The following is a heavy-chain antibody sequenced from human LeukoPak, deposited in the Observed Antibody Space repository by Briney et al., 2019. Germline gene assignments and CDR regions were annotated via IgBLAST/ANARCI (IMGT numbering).Heavy chain of an antibody. J-gene: IGHJ4*02. CDR3: ARDLWGSETNLDY. V-gene: IGHV1-18*01. Sequence: ASVKDSCKASGYTFTSSGISWGRQAPGQGLEWMGWISAYTGNTNYVQKIQGRVTMTTDTSTSTAYMELRSLRSDDTAVYYCARDLWGSETNLDYWGQGTLVTVSS. CDR1: GYTFTSSG. D-gene: IGHD3-10*01. CDR2: ISAYTGNT.